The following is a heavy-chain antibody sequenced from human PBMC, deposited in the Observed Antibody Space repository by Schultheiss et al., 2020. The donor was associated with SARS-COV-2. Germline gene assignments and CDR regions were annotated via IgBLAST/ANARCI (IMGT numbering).Heavy chain of an antibody. D-gene: IGHD1-14*01. J-gene: IGHJ4*02. Sequence: GESLKISCKASGFIFNSYGMHWVRQGPAKGLEWVAVICCDGSDKDYGDSVKGRFTISRDNSKNTLYLQMTSLRVEDTAVYYCARVRTRTLSFYIDSWGQGTLVTVSS. CDR2: ICCDGSDK. CDR1: GFIFNSYG. CDR3: ARVRTRTLSFYIDS. V-gene: IGHV3-33*01.